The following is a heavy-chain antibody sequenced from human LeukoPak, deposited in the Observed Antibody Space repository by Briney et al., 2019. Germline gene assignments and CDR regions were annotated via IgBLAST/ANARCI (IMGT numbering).Heavy chain of an antibody. V-gene: IGHV5-51*01. J-gene: IGHJ5*02. CDR3: ARNNSGDGYNSGYWFDP. CDR2: IYPGDSDT. Sequence: GESLKISCKGSGYSFTSYWIGWVRQMPGKGLEWSGIIYPGDSDTRYSPSFQGQVTISADKSISTAYLQWSSLQASDTAMYYCARNNSGDGYNSGYWFDPWGQGTLVTVSS. D-gene: IGHD5-24*01. CDR1: GYSFTSYW.